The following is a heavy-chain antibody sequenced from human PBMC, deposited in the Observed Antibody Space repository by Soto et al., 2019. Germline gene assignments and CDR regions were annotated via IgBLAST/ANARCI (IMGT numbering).Heavy chain of an antibody. CDR1: GFTFSSYW. CDR2: IKQDGSEK. D-gene: IGHD2-15*01. CDR3: ARVPGYCSGGSGYPNKAVDY. J-gene: IGHJ4*02. V-gene: IGHV3-7*04. Sequence: GGSLRLSCAASGFTFSSYWMSWVRQAPGKGLEWVANIKQDGSEKYYVDSVKGRFTISRDNAKNSLYLQMNSLRAEDTAVYYCARVPGYCSGGSGYPNKAVDYRGQGTLVTVSS.